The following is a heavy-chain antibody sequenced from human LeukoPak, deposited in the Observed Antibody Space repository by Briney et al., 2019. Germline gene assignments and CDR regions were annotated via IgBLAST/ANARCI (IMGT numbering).Heavy chain of an antibody. CDR2: IYYSGST. CDR1: GDSISSSPYY. V-gene: IGHV4-39*02. J-gene: IGHJ4*02. D-gene: IGHD2-15*01. CDR3: ARDPGRSGGSCYSDY. Sequence: SETLSLTCTVSGDSISSSPYYWTWIRQPPGKGLEWIGSIYYSGSTYYNSSLKSRITISLDTTKSQFSLNLNSVTAADTAVYYCARDPGRSGGSCYSDYWGQGTLVTVSS.